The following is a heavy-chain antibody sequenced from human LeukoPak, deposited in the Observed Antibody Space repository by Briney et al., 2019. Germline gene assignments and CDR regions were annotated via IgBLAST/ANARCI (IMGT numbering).Heavy chain of an antibody. J-gene: IGHJ3*02. V-gene: IGHV4-34*01. CDR1: GGSFSGYY. Sequence: SETLSLTCAVYGGSFSGYYWNWIRQPPGKGLEWIGEINHRGSTTYNPSLKSRVTISVDTSKNQFSLKLNSVTAADTAVYYCARDPGSDAFDIWGQGTMVTVSS. CDR2: INHRGST. CDR3: ARDPGSDAFDI. D-gene: IGHD3-10*01.